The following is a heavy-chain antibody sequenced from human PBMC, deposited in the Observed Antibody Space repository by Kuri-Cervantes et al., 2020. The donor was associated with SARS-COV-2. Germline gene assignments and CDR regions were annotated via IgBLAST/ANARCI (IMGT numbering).Heavy chain of an antibody. Sequence: LSLTCAASGFTFSSYAMHWVRQAPGKGLEWVAVISYDGSDKYYADSVKGRFTISRDNSKNTLYLQMNSLRAEDTAVYYCARVCHSESYYRSDAFDIWGQGTMVTVSS. D-gene: IGHD1-26*01. CDR3: ARVCHSESYYRSDAFDI. CDR2: ISYDGSDK. V-gene: IGHV3-30-3*01. J-gene: IGHJ3*02. CDR1: GFTFSSYA.